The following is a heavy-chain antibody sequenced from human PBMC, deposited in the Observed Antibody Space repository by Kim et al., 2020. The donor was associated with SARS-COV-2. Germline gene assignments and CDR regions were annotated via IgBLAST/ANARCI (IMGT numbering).Heavy chain of an antibody. CDR2: IKSKTDGGTT. J-gene: IGHJ6*02. Sequence: GGSLRLSCAASGFTFSNAWMSWVRQAPGKGLEWVGRIKSKTDGGTTDYAAPVKGRFTISRDDSKNTLYLQMNSLKTEDTAVYYCTTVAPVAGSYYGMDVCGQGTTVTVSS. V-gene: IGHV3-15*01. CDR1: GFTFSNAW. CDR3: TTVAPVAGSYYGMDV. D-gene: IGHD6-19*01.